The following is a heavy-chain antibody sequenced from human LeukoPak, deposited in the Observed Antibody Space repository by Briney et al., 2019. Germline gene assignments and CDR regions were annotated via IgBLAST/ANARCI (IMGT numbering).Heavy chain of an antibody. D-gene: IGHD1-26*01. J-gene: IGHJ4*02. CDR3: ARGYSGSYLHDY. Sequence: SETLSLTCTVSGGSISSSSYYWGWIRQPPGKGLEWIGSIYYSGSTYYNPSLKSRVTISVDTSKNQFSLKLSSVTAADTAVYYCARGYSGSYLHDYWGQGTLVTVSS. V-gene: IGHV4-39*07. CDR2: IYYSGST. CDR1: GGSISSSSYY.